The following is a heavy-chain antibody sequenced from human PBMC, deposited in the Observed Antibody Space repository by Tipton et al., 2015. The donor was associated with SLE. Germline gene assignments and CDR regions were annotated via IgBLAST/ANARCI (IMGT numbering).Heavy chain of an antibody. J-gene: IGHJ4*02. D-gene: IGHD6-6*01. CDR3: ARATRQLGDY. CDR1: GFTFSSYW. Sequence: SLRLSCAASGFTFSSYWMHWVRQAPGKGLVWVSRINNDGSSTSYADSVKGRFTISRDNAKNTLYLQMNSLRAEDTAVYYCARATRQLGDYWGQGTLVTVSS. V-gene: IGHV3-74*01. CDR2: INNDGSST.